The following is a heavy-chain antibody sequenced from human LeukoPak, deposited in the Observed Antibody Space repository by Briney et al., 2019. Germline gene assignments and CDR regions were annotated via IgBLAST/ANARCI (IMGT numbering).Heavy chain of an antibody. V-gene: IGHV3-30-3*01. CDR2: ISYDGSNK. CDR3: AKDVRGALY. J-gene: IGHJ4*02. CDR1: GFTFSSYA. Sequence: PGGSLRLSCAASGFTFSSYAMHWVRQAPGKGLEWVAVISYDGSNKYYADSVKGRFTISRDNSKNTLYLQMNSLRAEDTAVHYCAKDVRGALYWGQGTLVTVSS.